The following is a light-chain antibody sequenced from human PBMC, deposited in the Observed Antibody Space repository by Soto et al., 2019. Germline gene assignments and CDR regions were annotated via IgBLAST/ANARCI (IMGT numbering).Light chain of an antibody. V-gene: IGKV2-28*01. J-gene: IGKJ4*01. Sequence: DIGMTQSPLFLPVTPGEPASISCRSSQSLLNSNGYYSLDWYLQKPGQSPQLLIYMGSNRASGVPDRFSGSGSGTDFTLKISRVEAEDVGVYYCMQALQLPLTFGGGTKVGIK. CDR3: MQALQLPLT. CDR1: QSLLNSNGYYS. CDR2: MGS.